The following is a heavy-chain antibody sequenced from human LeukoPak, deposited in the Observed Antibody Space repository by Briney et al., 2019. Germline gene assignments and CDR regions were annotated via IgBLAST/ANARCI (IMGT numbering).Heavy chain of an antibody. CDR3: AREYYDSSGYDY. V-gene: IGHV4-38-2*02. Sequence: SETLSLTCNVSGYTMNSGYYWSWIRQTPGNGLEWIGETTHSGSTDYNPSLKSRVSVSVDTSKNQFSLRLTSVTAADTAVYYCAREYYDSSGYDYWGQGTLVTVSS. D-gene: IGHD3-22*01. CDR1: GYTMNSGYY. CDR2: TTHSGST. J-gene: IGHJ4*02.